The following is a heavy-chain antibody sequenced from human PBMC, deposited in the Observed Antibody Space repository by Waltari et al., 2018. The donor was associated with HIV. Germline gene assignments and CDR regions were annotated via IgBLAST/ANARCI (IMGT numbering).Heavy chain of an antibody. D-gene: IGHD5-18*01. CDR1: VFTFSDYS. CDR3: ARGIELWSPFDY. V-gene: IGHV3-48*02. J-gene: IGHJ4*02. Sequence: EVQLVESGGGLIQPGGSLRLCCAPSVFTFSDYSLNWVRQAPGKGLEWISFISSSGRTIYYADSVKGRFTISRDNAKNSLGLQMNSLRDEDTAVYYCARGIELWSPFDYWGQGTLVTVSS. CDR2: ISSSGRTI.